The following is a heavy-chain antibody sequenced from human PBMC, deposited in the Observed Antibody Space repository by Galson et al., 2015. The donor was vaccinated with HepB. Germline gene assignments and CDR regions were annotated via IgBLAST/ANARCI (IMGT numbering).Heavy chain of an antibody. V-gene: IGHV3-73*01. Sequence: SLRLSCAASGFTFSGSAMHWVRQASGKGLEWVGRIRSKANSYATAYAASVKGRFTISRDDSKNTAYLQMNSLKTEDTAVYYCTRVHYDYVGGSYPDAFEIWGQGTMVTVSS. J-gene: IGHJ3*02. CDR3: TRVHYDYVGGSYPDAFEI. CDR2: IRSKANSYAT. D-gene: IGHD3-16*02. CDR1: GFTFSGSA.